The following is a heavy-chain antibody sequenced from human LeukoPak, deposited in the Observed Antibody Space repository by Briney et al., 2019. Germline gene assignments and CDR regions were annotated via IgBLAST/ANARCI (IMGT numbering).Heavy chain of an antibody. CDR2: INWNGGST. D-gene: IGHD3-16*02. V-gene: IGHV3-20*04. J-gene: IGHJ6*03. CDR3: ARDLLGYNYYYMDV. CDR1: GFTFDDYA. Sequence: GGSLRLSCATSGFTFDDYAMSWVRQAPGKGLEWVAAINWNGGSTGYADSVKGRFTISRHNAKNSLYLQMNSLRAEDTAVYYCARDLLGYNYYYMDVWGKGTTVTVSS.